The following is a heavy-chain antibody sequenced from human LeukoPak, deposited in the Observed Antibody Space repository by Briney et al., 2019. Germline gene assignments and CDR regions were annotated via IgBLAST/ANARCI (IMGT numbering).Heavy chain of an antibody. V-gene: IGHV3-7*01. D-gene: IGHD3-10*01. J-gene: IGHJ4*02. CDR1: GFTFSSYW. Sequence: GGSLRLSCAASGFTFSSYWMSWVRQAPGKGLEWVANTKQDGSDKYYVDSVKGRFTISRDTAKNSLYLQMNSLRAEDTAVYYCAREGAGIFDYWGQGTLVTVSS. CDR2: TKQDGSDK. CDR3: AREGAGIFDY.